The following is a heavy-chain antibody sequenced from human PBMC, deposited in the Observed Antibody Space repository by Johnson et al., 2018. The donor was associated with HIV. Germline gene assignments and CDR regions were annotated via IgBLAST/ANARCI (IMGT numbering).Heavy chain of an antibody. CDR2: ISGSGSII. CDR3: ARSRHGGIQPSDAFDI. V-gene: IGHV3-11*04. Sequence: QMMLVESGGGLVKPGGSLKLSCAVSGFTFSDHYMSWIRQTPGKGLQWVSYISGSGSIIYSTDSVQGRFTISRDNVKNSLYLQMDSLRPEDTAVYYCARSRHGGIQPSDAFDIWGQGTMVIVSS. D-gene: IGHD3-16*01. J-gene: IGHJ3*02. CDR1: GFTFSDHY.